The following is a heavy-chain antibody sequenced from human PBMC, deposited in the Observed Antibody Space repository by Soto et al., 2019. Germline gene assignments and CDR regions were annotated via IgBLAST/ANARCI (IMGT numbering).Heavy chain of an antibody. CDR2: ISAYNGNT. V-gene: IGHV1-18*01. CDR3: ARDPGGTYYDFWSGLGFDP. Sequence: ASVKVSCKASGYTFTSYGISWVRQAPGQGLEWMGWISAYNGNTNYAQKLQGRVTMTTDTSTSTAYMELRSLRSDDTAVYYCARDPGGTYYDFWSGLGFDPWGQGTLVTVSS. CDR1: GYTFTSYG. D-gene: IGHD3-3*01. J-gene: IGHJ5*02.